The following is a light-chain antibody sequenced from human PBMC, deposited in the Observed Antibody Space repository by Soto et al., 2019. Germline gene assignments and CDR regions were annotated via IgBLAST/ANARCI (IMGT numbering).Light chain of an antibody. CDR1: TGAVTSGHY. V-gene: IGLV7-46*01. J-gene: IGLJ2*01. Sequence: QAVVTQEPSLTVSPGGTVTLTCGSSTGAVTSGHYPYWFQQRPGQAPRTLISDTSNRHSWTPARFSGSLLGGKAALTLSGVQPEDEADYYCLLSFSGVEVFGGGTKVTVL. CDR2: DTS. CDR3: LLSFSGVEV.